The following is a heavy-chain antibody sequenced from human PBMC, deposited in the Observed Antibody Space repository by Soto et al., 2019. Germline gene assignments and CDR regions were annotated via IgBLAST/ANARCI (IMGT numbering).Heavy chain of an antibody. CDR2: IKQDGSEK. CDR1: GFTFSSYW. V-gene: IGHV3-7*01. J-gene: IGHJ5*02. Sequence: GGSLRLSCAASGFTFSSYWMSWVRQAPGKGLEWVANIKQDGSEKYYVDSVKGRFTISRDNAKNSLYLQMNSLRAEDTAVYYCTVLRYFDWLVWFDPWGQGTLVTVSS. D-gene: IGHD3-9*01. CDR3: TVLRYFDWLVWFDP.